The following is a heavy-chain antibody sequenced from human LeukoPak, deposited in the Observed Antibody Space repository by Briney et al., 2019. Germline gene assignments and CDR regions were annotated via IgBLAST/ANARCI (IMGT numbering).Heavy chain of an antibody. D-gene: IGHD3-3*01. Sequence: PSETLSLTCAVYGGSFSGYYWSWIRQPPGKGLEWIGEINHSGSTNYNPSLKSRVTISVDTSKNQFSLKLSSVTAADTAVYYRARVFSYPLRAPFDPWGQGTLVTVSS. V-gene: IGHV4-34*01. CDR3: ARVFSYPLRAPFDP. CDR1: GGSFSGYY. J-gene: IGHJ5*02. CDR2: INHSGST.